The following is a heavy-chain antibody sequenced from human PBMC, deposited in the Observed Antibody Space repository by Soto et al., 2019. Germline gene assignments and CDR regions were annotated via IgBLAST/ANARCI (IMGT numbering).Heavy chain of an antibody. CDR3: ARAWEDKSGSYDAFDI. CDR2: ISAYNGNT. V-gene: IGHV1-18*01. D-gene: IGHD1-26*01. Sequence: QVQLVQSGAEVKKPGASVKVSCKASGYTFTSYGISWVRQATGQGLERMGWISAYNGNTNYAQKLQGRVTMTTDTSTITAYMELRSLRADDTAVYYCARAWEDKSGSYDAFDIWGQGTMVTVSS. J-gene: IGHJ3*02. CDR1: GYTFTSYG.